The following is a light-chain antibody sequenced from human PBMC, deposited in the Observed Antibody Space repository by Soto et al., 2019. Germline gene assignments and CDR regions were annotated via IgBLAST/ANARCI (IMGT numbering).Light chain of an antibody. CDR1: SSNIGANT. Sequence: QAVVTQSPSASGTPGQRVTISCSGSSSNIGANTVNWYQQLPGTAPKLLIFFGSHRPSGVSDRFSGSKSGTSASLAISGLRTEDEADYYCAAWDDSLSGVVFGGGTKLTVL. CDR2: FGS. V-gene: IGLV1-44*01. J-gene: IGLJ3*02. CDR3: AAWDDSLSGVV.